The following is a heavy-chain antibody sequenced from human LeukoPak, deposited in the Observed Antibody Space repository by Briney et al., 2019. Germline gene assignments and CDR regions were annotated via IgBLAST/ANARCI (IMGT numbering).Heavy chain of an antibody. Sequence: GGSLRLFCAASGFTFSSYGMSWVRQAPGKGLEWVSAISGSGGSTYYADSVKGRFTISRDNSKNTLYLQMDSLRAEDTAVYYCAKGYSSSWYYYDYWGQGTLVTVSS. J-gene: IGHJ4*02. V-gene: IGHV3-23*01. CDR3: AKGYSSSWYYYDY. D-gene: IGHD6-13*01. CDR1: GFTFSSYG. CDR2: ISGSGGST.